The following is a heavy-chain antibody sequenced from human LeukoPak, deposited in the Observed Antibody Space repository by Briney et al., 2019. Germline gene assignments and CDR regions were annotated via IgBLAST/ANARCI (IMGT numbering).Heavy chain of an antibody. V-gene: IGHV3-9*01. CDR3: AKEPYSGYDWDYYGMDV. CDR2: ISWNSGSI. D-gene: IGHD5-12*01. J-gene: IGHJ6*02. Sequence: RSLRLSCAASGFTFDDYAMHWVRQAPGKGLEWVSGISWNSGSIGYADSVKGRFTISRDNAKNSLYLQMNSLRAEDTALYYCAKEPYSGYDWDYYGMDVWGQGTTVTVSS. CDR1: GFTFDDYA.